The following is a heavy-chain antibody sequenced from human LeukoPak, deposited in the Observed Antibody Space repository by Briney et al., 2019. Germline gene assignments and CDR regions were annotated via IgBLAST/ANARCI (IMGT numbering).Heavy chain of an antibody. D-gene: IGHD5-24*01. CDR3: ARDELDGYNLGGFDY. Sequence: ASVKVSCKASGYTFTNYAMHWVRQAPGQRLEWMGWINAGNGNSKYSQKFQDRVTITRDTSASTAYMELSSLRSEDTAVYYCARDELDGYNLGGFDYWGQGTLVTVSS. J-gene: IGHJ4*02. CDR1: GYTFTNYA. V-gene: IGHV1-3*01. CDR2: INAGNGNS.